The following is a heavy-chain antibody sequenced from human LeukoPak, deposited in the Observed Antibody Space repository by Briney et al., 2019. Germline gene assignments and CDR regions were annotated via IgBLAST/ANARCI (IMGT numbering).Heavy chain of an antibody. D-gene: IGHD3-10*01. CDR2: ITTSGGST. CDR1: GFTFSSYA. V-gene: IGHV3-23*01. Sequence: GGSLTLSCAASGFTFSSYAMSWVRQAPGEGLEWVSSITTSGGSTYYADSVKGRFTISRDNAKNTLYLQMNSLRAEDTAVYYCAKDHYVSGRYDAFDIWGQGTIVTVSS. CDR3: AKDHYVSGRYDAFDI. J-gene: IGHJ3*02.